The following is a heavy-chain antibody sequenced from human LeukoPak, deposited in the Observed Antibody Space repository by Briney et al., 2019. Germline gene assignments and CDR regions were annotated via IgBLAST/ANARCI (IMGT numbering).Heavy chain of an antibody. CDR2: ISSSSSYI. CDR1: GFTFSSYS. V-gene: IGHV3-21*01. D-gene: IGHD5-18*01. CDR3: AKEGGRGYTYGFSFDY. J-gene: IGHJ4*02. Sequence: GGSLRLSCAASGFTFSSYSMNWVRQAPGKGLEWVSSISSSSSYIYYADSVKGRFTISRDNAKNSLYLQMNSLRAEDTAVFYCAKEGGRGYTYGFSFDYWGQGTLVTVSS.